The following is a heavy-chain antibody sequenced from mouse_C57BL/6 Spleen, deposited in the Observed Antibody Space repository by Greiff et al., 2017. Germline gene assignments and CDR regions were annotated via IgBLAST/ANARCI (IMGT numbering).Heavy chain of an antibody. D-gene: IGHD4-1*01. CDR3: ARAGTDY. V-gene: IGHV1-82*01. CDR1: GYAFSSSW. Sequence: VQLQQSGPELVRPGASVKISCKASGYAFSSSWMNWVKQRPGKGLEWIGRIYPGDGDTNYNGKFKGKATLTADKSSSTAYMQLSSLTSEDSAVYFCARAGTDYWGQGTTLTVSS. J-gene: IGHJ2*01. CDR2: IYPGDGDT.